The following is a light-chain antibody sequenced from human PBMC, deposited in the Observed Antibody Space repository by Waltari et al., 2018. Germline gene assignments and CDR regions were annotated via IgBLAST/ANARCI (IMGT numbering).Light chain of an antibody. J-gene: IGLJ3*02. Sequence: QTVVTQEPSFSVSPGGTVTLTCGLNSGSVSTSYYPSWYQQTPGQAPRTLIYSTRTRSSGVPDRFSGSILGNRAALTITGAQADDESDYYCVLYMGSGISVFGGGTKLTVL. CDR2: STR. V-gene: IGLV8-61*01. CDR1: SGSVSTSYY. CDR3: VLYMGSGISV.